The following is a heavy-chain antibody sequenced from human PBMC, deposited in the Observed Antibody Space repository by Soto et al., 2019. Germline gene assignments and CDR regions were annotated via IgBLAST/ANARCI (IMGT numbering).Heavy chain of an antibody. D-gene: IGHD3-16*01. J-gene: IGHJ4*02. Sequence: QVQLVESGGGLVKPGGSLRLSCAASGFSFSDHDMTWIRQAPGKGLEWLSYISSSGTTIYYAESVRGRFTISRDNAKNSLYLQMNSLRVEDSAVYYCARVGDMAYKDWGQGTLVTVSP. CDR3: ARVGDMAYKD. CDR1: GFSFSDHD. CDR2: ISSSGTTI. V-gene: IGHV3-11*01.